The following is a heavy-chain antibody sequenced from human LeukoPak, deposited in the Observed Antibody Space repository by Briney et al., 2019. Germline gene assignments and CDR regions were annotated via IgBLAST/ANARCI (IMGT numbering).Heavy chain of an antibody. D-gene: IGHD2-2*02. J-gene: IGHJ5*02. V-gene: IGHV4-31*03. CDR2: IYYSGST. Sequence: SQTLSLTCTVSGGSISSGGYYWSWIRQHPGKGLEWIGYIYYSGSTYYNPSLKSRVTISVDTSKNQFSLKLSSVTAADTAVYYCARRVGAVVPAAIAGWFDPWGQGTLVTVSS. CDR3: ARRVGAVVPAAIAGWFDP. CDR1: GGSISSGGYY.